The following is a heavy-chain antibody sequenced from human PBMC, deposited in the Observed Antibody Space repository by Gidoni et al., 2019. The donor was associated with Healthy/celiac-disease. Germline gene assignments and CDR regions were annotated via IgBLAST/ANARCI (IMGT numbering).Heavy chain of an antibody. CDR3: AKDQASSGWYIIFDY. Sequence: WVSAISGSGGSTYYADSVKGRFTISRDNSKNTLYLQMNSLRAEDTAVYYCAKDQASSGWYIIFDYWGQGTLVTVSS. CDR2: ISGSGGST. J-gene: IGHJ4*02. V-gene: IGHV3-23*01. D-gene: IGHD6-19*01.